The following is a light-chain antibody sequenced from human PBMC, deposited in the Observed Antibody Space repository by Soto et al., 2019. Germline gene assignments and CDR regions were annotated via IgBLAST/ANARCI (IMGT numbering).Light chain of an antibody. Sequence: QSVLTQPASVSXSPGQSITISCTGTSGDVGGYNYVSWYQQHPGKAPKLMIFDVSNRPSGVSQRFSGSKSGNTASLTISGSQGEGEADYYWNLNYSRNPGGFGTGTKVTVL. V-gene: IGLV2-14*01. CDR3: NLNYSRNPGG. CDR2: DVS. CDR1: SGDVGGYNY. J-gene: IGLJ1*01.